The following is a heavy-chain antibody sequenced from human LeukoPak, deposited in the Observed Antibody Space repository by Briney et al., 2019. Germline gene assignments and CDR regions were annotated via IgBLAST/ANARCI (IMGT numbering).Heavy chain of an antibody. Sequence: PSETLSLTCTVSGDSISSYYWSWIRQPPGKGLEWIGYIYTSGSTNYDPSLKSRVTISVDTSKNQFSLKLSSVTAADTAVYYCAGERAAAGTLVDYWGQGTLVTVSS. V-gene: IGHV4-4*09. CDR2: IYTSGST. CDR3: AGERAAAGTLVDY. CDR1: GDSISSYY. D-gene: IGHD6-13*01. J-gene: IGHJ4*02.